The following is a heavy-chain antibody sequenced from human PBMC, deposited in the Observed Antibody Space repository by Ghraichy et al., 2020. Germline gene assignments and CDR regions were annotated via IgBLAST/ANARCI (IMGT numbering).Heavy chain of an antibody. J-gene: IGHJ6*02. CDR1: GLSFSDYY. CDR3: ARGTGTPNYGRDV. V-gene: IGHV4-34*01. CDR2: INHSGST. Sequence: SQTLSLTCAVYGLSFSDYYWSWIRQPPGKGLEWIGEINHSGSTNCNPSLKSRVTISVDTSKNQFSLKLSSVTAADTAVYFCARGTGTPNYGRDVWGQGTTVTF. D-gene: IGHD1-7*01.